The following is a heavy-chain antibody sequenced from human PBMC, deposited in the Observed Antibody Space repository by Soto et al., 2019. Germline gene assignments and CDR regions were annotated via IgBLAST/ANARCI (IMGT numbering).Heavy chain of an antibody. J-gene: IGHJ4*02. CDR3: VRVPDY. CDR2: IYHSGST. Sequence: SETLFLTCAVSGGSISRGGYSWSWIRQPPGKGLDWIGYIYHSGSTYYNPSLKSRVTISVDRSKNQFSLKLSSVTAADTAVYYCVRVPDYWGQGTLVTVSS. CDR1: GGSISRGGYS. V-gene: IGHV4-30-2*01.